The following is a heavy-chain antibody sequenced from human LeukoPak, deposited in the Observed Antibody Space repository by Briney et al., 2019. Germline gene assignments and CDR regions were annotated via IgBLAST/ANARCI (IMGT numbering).Heavy chain of an antibody. CDR2: IYPGDSDT. D-gene: IGHD3-22*01. CDR3: ATTYYYDSSGYREAFDI. V-gene: IGHV5-51*01. Sequence: GESLKISCKGSGYSLTSYWIGWVRQMPGKGLEWMGIIYPGDSDTRYSPSFQGQVTISADKSISTAYLQWSSLKASDTAMYYCATTYYYDSSGYREAFDIWGQGTMVTVSS. CDR1: GYSLTSYW. J-gene: IGHJ3*02.